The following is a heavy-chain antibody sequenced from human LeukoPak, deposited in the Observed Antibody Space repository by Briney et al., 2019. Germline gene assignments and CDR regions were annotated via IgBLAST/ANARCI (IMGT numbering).Heavy chain of an antibody. CDR3: ARGSFDGGNWALDY. V-gene: IGHV1-46*01. Sequence: ASVKVSCKASGYTFTNNYMHWVRQAPGQGLEWMGLINPGGGATSYAQKFQGRVTMTRDTSTSTVFMELSSLRPEDTAVYYCARGSFDGGNWALDYWGQGTLVTVSS. J-gene: IGHJ4*02. CDR1: GYTFTNNY. D-gene: IGHD4-23*01. CDR2: INPGGGAT.